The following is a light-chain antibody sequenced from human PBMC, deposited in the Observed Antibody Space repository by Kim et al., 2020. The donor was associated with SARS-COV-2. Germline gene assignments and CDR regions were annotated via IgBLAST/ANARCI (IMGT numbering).Light chain of an antibody. Sequence: APGQTARITCGGDNIGRRSVDWYQQRPVQSPLVVISYDRERPSGIPERFTSSNSGSKSTLTISRVEAGDEADDHCQVWDSSSDYGVFGGGTQLTVL. CDR1: NIGRRS. CDR3: QVWDSSSDYGV. V-gene: IGLV3-21*01. J-gene: IGLJ2*01. CDR2: YDR.